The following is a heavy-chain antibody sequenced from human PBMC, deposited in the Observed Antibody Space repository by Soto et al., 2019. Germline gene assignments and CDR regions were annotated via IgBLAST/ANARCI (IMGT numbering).Heavy chain of an antibody. CDR1: GFSFNSYA. D-gene: IGHD4-4*01. J-gene: IGHJ5*02. CDR2: ISYDGRNV. CDR3: ARGGSNYAS. Sequence: QVQLVESGGGVVQPGRSLRLSCVASGFSFNSYAMSWVRQAPGKGLEWVGIISYDGRNVFYADSVKGRFTISRDNSKNTLYLQMKSLRAEDTAVYYCARGGSNYASWGQGTLVTVSS. V-gene: IGHV3-30*04.